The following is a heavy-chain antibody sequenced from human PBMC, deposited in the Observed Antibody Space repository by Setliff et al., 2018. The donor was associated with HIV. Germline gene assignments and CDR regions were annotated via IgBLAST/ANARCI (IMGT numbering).Heavy chain of an antibody. Sequence: AASVKVSCKASGYTFTSHGISWVRQAPGQGLEWMGWISAYNGNTDYAQKFQGRVTMTTDTSTSTAYMELRSLRSDDTAVYYCASSGGSTRYFYYMDVWGKGTTVTVSS. V-gene: IGHV1-18*01. CDR3: ASSGGSTRYFYYMDV. CDR1: GYTFTSHG. D-gene: IGHD2-15*01. J-gene: IGHJ6*03. CDR2: ISAYNGNT.